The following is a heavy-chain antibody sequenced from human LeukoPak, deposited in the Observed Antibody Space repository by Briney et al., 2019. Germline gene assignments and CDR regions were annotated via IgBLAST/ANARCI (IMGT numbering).Heavy chain of an antibody. J-gene: IGHJ4*02. CDR1: GYTFTSYG. Sequence: GASVKVSCKASGYTFTSYGISWVRPAPGQGLEWMGWISAYNGNTNYAQKLQGRVTMTTDTSTSTAYMELRSLRSDDTAVYYCARDYYDILTGYEVPPHDYWGQGTLVTVSS. CDR2: ISAYNGNT. V-gene: IGHV1-18*01. D-gene: IGHD3-9*01. CDR3: ARDYYDILTGYEVPPHDY.